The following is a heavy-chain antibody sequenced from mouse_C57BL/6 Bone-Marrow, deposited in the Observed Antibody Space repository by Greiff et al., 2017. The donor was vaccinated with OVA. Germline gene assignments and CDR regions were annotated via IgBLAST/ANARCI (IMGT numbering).Heavy chain of an antibody. V-gene: IGHV1-82*01. D-gene: IGHD1-1*01. Sequence: VQLVESGPELVKPGASVKISCKASGYAFSSSWMNWVKQRPGKGLEWIGRIYPGDGDTNYNGKFKGKATLTADKSSSTAYMQLSSLTSEDSAVYVCARSRYYGSGPSWFAYWGQGTLVTVSA. CDR3: ARSRYYGSGPSWFAY. J-gene: IGHJ3*01. CDR1: GYAFSSSW. CDR2: IYPGDGDT.